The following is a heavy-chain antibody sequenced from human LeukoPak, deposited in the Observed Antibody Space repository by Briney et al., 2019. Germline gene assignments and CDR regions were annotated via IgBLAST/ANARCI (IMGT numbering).Heavy chain of an antibody. Sequence: GGSLRLSCAASGFTFSSYTMNWVRQAPGKGLEWVSSISASSSYIYCADSVKGRFTISRDNAKNSLYLQMNSLRAEDTAVYYCARVTMYYDILTGYYKPNWFDPWGQGTLVTVSS. D-gene: IGHD3-9*01. CDR2: ISASSSYI. V-gene: IGHV3-21*01. CDR3: ARVTMYYDILTGYYKPNWFDP. CDR1: GFTFSSYT. J-gene: IGHJ5*02.